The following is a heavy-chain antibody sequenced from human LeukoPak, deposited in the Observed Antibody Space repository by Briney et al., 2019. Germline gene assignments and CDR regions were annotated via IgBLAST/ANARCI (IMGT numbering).Heavy chain of an antibody. V-gene: IGHV4-59*01. CDR2: IYYSGST. CDR1: SGSISSYY. CDR3: ARVTGYMIEDYFDY. Sequence: PSETLSFTCTVSSGSISSYYWSWIRQPPGKGLEWIGYIYYSGSTNYNPSLKSRVTISVDTSKNQFSLKLRSVTAADTAVYYCARVTGYMIEDYFDYWGQGTLVTVSS. D-gene: IGHD3-22*01. J-gene: IGHJ4*02.